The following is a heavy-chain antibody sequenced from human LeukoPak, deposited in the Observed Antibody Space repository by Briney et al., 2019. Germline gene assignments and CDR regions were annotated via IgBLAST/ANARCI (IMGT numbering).Heavy chain of an antibody. CDR3: ARDAPQSGYFDY. V-gene: IGHV4-4*07. CDR1: GGSISSYY. D-gene: IGHD3-3*01. J-gene: IGHJ4*02. CDR2: IYISGSGST. Sequence: SETLSLTCTVSGGSISSYYWSWIRQPAGKGLEWIGRIYISGSGSTNYNPSLKSRVTISVDTSKNQFSLKLSSVTAADTAVYYCARDAPQSGYFDYWGQGTLVTVSS.